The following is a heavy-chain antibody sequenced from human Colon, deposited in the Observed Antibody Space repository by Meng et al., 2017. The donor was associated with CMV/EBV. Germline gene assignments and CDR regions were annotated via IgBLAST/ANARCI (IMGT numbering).Heavy chain of an antibody. D-gene: IGHD2-2*03. Sequence: GESLKISCAASGFTFSSYGMHWVLQAPGQGLEWVAFIRYDGSNKYYADSVKGRFTISRDNSKNTLYLQMNSLRAEDTAVYYCAKPGYCSSTSCYKGVGLDYWGQGTLVTVSS. V-gene: IGHV3-30*02. CDR1: GFTFSSYG. CDR3: AKPGYCSSTSCYKGVGLDY. CDR2: IRYDGSNK. J-gene: IGHJ4*02.